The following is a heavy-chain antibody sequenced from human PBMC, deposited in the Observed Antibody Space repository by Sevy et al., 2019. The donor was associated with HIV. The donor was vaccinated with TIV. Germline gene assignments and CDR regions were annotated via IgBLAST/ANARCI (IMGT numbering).Heavy chain of an antibody. D-gene: IGHD6-13*01. V-gene: IGHV3-11*06. CDR2: ISSSSSYT. CDR1: GFTFSDYY. CDR3: ARERRAAAGYYYYMDV. Sequence: GGSLRLSCAASGFTFSDYYMSWIRQAPGKGLEWVSYISSSSSYTNYADSVKGRFTISRENAKNSLYLQMNSLRAEDTAVYYCARERRAAAGYYYYMDVWGKGTTVTVSS. J-gene: IGHJ6*03.